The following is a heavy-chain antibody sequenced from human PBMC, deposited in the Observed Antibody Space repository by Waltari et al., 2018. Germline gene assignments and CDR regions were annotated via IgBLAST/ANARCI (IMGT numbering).Heavy chain of an antibody. Sequence: EVQLVESGGGLIQPGGSLSLSCAASGFAVRANYMRWVRQAPGKGLEWVSFIYTGGSTYYEDSVKGRFSISRDISKNTLYLQMSSLRAEDTAVYYCARDFIGSYYFRDWGQGALVTVSS. CDR3: ARDFIGSYYFRD. V-gene: IGHV3-53*01. J-gene: IGHJ4*02. D-gene: IGHD1-26*01. CDR2: IYTGGST. CDR1: GFAVRANY.